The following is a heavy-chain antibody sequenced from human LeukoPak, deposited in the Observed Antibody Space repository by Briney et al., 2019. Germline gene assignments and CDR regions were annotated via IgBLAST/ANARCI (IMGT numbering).Heavy chain of an antibody. J-gene: IGHJ5*02. V-gene: IGHV4-39*07. CDR2: IYYSGST. Sequence: MTSETLSLTCTVSGGSISSSSYYWGWIRQPPGKGLEWIGSIYYSGSTYYNPSLKSRVTISVDTSKNQFSLKLSSVTAADTAVYYCARDSSPYGEEFDPWGQGTLVTVSS. CDR3: ARDSSPYGEEFDP. CDR1: GGSISSSSYY. D-gene: IGHD4-17*01.